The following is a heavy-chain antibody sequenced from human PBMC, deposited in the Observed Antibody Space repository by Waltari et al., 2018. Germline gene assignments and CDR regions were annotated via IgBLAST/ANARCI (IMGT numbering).Heavy chain of an antibody. Sequence: QVHLVQSGAEVKKPGASVKVSCKASGYTFTSYGISWVRQAPGQGLEWMGWISAYNGNSNNAQKLQGRVTRTTGTSTSTAYMELRSLRSDDTAVYDCARSDLSYYYDSSGYYLDYGGQGTLVIVSS. V-gene: IGHV1-18*01. J-gene: IGHJ4*02. CDR3: ARSDLSYYYDSSGYYLDY. D-gene: IGHD3-22*01. CDR1: GYTFTSYG. CDR2: ISAYNGNS.